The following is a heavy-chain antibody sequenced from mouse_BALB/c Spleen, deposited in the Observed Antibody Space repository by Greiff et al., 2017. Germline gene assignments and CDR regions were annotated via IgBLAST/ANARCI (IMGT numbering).Heavy chain of an antibody. Sequence: EVHLVESGGGLVKPGGSLKLSCAASGFTFSDYYMYWVRQTPEKRLEWVATISDGGSYTYYPDSVKGRFTISRDNAKNNLYLQMSSLKSEDTAMYYCARAQLNYAMDYWGQGTSVTVSS. J-gene: IGHJ4*01. CDR2: ISDGGSYT. V-gene: IGHV5-4*02. CDR3: ARAQLNYAMDY. D-gene: IGHD4-1*02. CDR1: GFTFSDYY.